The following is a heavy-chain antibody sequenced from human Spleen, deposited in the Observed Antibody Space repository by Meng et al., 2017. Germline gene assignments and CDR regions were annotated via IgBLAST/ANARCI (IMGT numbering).Heavy chain of an antibody. J-gene: IGHJ1*01. CDR2: INHSGST. Sequence: SETLSLTCAVYGGSFSGYYWSWIRQPPGKGLEWIGEINHSGSTNYNPSLKSRVTISVDTSKNQFSLKLSSVTAADTAVYYCARERGCSGGSCFVYFQHWGQGTLVTVSS. D-gene: IGHD2-15*01. CDR1: GGSFSGYY. CDR3: ARERGCSGGSCFVYFQH. V-gene: IGHV4-34*01.